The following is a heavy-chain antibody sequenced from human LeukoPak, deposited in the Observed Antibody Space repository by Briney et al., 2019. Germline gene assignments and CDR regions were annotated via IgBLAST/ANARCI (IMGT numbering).Heavy chain of an antibody. J-gene: IGHJ5*02. Sequence: ASVKVSCKASGYTFTSYGISWARQAPGQGLEWMGWISAYNGNTNYAQKLQGRVTMTTDTSTSTAYMELRSLRSDDTAVYYCARIRGCSSTSCFNPEGWFDPWGQGTLVTVSS. D-gene: IGHD2-2*01. CDR3: ARIRGCSSTSCFNPEGWFDP. V-gene: IGHV1-18*01. CDR2: ISAYNGNT. CDR1: GYTFTSYG.